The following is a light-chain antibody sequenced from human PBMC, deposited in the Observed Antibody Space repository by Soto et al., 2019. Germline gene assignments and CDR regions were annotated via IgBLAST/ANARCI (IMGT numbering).Light chain of an antibody. CDR2: GSS. CDR3: QQTYTTPIT. Sequence: DLQLTQSPSSQSAYGGDIATITRRAGQGIISYLNWYQQKAGQAPRLLIYGSSSSLSGVPPRFSGSGSGTDFTLTISSLQPEDFATYYCQQTYTTPITFGQGTKVAIK. CDR1: QGIISY. V-gene: IGKV1-39*01. J-gene: IGKJ1*01.